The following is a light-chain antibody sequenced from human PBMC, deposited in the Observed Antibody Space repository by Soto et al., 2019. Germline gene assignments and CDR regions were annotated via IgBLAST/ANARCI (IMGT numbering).Light chain of an antibody. V-gene: IGKV3-11*01. CDR2: DAY. Sequence: EIVLTQSPGTLSLSPGERAPLSCRASQSFRGLLAWYQQKPGQAPRLLIYDAYNRATGIPPRFSGSGSGTDFTLTISSLEPEDSAVYYCQQRHMWPITFGQGTRLEI. CDR1: QSFRGL. CDR3: QQRHMWPIT. J-gene: IGKJ5*01.